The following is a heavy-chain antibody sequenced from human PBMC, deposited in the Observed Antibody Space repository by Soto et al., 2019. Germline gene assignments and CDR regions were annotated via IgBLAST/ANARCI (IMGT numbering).Heavy chain of an antibody. Sequence: PGESLKISCQGSGYSFTSYWISWVRQMPGKGLEWMGRIDPSDSYTNYSPSFQGHVTISADKSISTAYLQWSSLKASDTAVYYCARHGPYGSYPDYWGQGTLVTAPQ. CDR2: IDPSDSYT. J-gene: IGHJ4*02. D-gene: IGHD1-26*01. V-gene: IGHV5-10-1*01. CDR1: GYSFTSYW. CDR3: ARHGPYGSYPDY.